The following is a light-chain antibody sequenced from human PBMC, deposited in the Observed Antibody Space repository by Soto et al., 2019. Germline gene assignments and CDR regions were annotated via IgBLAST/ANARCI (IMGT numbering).Light chain of an antibody. V-gene: IGKV3-20*01. Sequence: ESMLTQSPGTLSLSPGDRATLFCRTSQTIANKYLTWYQQKPGQAPRLLIYGASIRATGVPDGFTGSGSGTGFTLTISRLEPEDFAVYYCQQFGTSPPAFTFGQGTKLEI. CDR3: QQFGTSPPAFT. CDR1: QTIANKY. J-gene: IGKJ2*01. CDR2: GAS.